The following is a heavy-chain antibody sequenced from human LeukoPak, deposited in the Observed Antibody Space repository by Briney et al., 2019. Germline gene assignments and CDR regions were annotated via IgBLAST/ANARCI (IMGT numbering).Heavy chain of an antibody. Sequence: SETLSLTCTVSGGSISSYYWSWIRQPPGKGLEWIGYSGSTNYNPSLKSRVTISVDTSKNQFSLKLSSVTAADTAVYYCARERHFDYWGQGTLVTVSS. CDR1: GGSISSYY. CDR2: SGST. CDR3: ARERHFDY. J-gene: IGHJ4*02. V-gene: IGHV4-59*01.